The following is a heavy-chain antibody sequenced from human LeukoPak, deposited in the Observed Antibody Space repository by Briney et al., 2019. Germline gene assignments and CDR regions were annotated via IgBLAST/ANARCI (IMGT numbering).Heavy chain of an antibody. J-gene: IGHJ4*02. CDR1: GYTFTSYG. D-gene: IGHD3-22*01. CDR2: ISAYNGNT. CDR3: ARDVSRRYYYDSSGYSPDY. Sequence: AASVTVSCKASGYTFTSYGISWVRQAPGQGLEWMGWISAYNGNTNYAQKLQGRVTMTTDTSTSTAYMELRSLRSDDTAVYYCARDVSRRYYYDSSGYSPDYWGQGTLVTVSS. V-gene: IGHV1-18*01.